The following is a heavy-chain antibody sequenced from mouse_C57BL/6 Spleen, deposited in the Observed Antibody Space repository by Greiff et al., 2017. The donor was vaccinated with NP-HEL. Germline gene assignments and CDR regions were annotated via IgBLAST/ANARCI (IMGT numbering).Heavy chain of an antibody. V-gene: IGHV1-20*01. CDR3: ARSLYDYDSAWFAY. CDR2: INPYNGDT. CDR1: GYSFTGYF. D-gene: IGHD2-4*01. J-gene: IGHJ3*01. Sequence: VQLQQSGPELVKPGDSVKISCKASGYSFTGYFMNWVMQSHGKSLEWIGRINPYNGDTFYNQKFKGKATLTVDKSSSTAHMELRSLTSEDSAVYYCARSLYDYDSAWFAYWGQGTLVTVSA.